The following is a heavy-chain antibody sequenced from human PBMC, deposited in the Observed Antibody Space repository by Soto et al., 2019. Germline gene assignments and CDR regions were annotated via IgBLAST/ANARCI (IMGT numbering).Heavy chain of an antibody. Sequence: SETLSLTCTVSGGSISSYYWSWIRQPPGKGLEWIGSIYYSGSTNYNPSLKSRVTISVDTSKNHFSLELSSVTAADTAVYYCARQRGTYYSTDYWGQGTLVTVSS. CDR1: GGSISSYY. D-gene: IGHD1-26*01. V-gene: IGHV4-59*08. CDR2: IYYSGST. CDR3: ARQRGTYYSTDY. J-gene: IGHJ4*02.